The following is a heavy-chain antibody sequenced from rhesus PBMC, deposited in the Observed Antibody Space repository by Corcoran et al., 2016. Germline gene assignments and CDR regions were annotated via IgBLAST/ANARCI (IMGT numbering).Heavy chain of an antibody. J-gene: IGHJ4*01. CDR2: ISGNSAST. D-gene: IGHD3-9*01. CDR1: GGSISGDYY. Sequence: QVQLQESGLGLVKPSEALSLPCAVSGGSISGDYYWGCIRPHPRNGLEWIGNISGNSASTYYTPSLKSRVTISKDTSKNQFSLKLTSVTAADTAVYYCARVYSSYFYYFDYWGQGVLVTVSS. CDR3: ARVYSSYFYYFDY. V-gene: IGHV4S7*01.